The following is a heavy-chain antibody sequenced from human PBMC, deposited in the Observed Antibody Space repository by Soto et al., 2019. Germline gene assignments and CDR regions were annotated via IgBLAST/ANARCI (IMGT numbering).Heavy chain of an antibody. CDR1: GYTFTSYG. J-gene: IGHJ6*02. D-gene: IGHD5-12*01. Sequence: ASVKVSCKASGYTFTSYGISWVRQAPGQGLEWMGWISAYNGNTNYAQKLQGRVTMTTDTSTSTAYMELRSLRSDDTAVYYCARGVSGYSGYDSPYYYYYGMDVWGQGTTVTVSS. V-gene: IGHV1-18*04. CDR2: ISAYNGNT. CDR3: ARGVSGYSGYDSPYYYYYGMDV.